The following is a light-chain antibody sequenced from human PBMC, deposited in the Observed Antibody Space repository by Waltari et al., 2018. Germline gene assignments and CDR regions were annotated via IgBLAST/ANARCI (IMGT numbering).Light chain of an antibody. CDR3: ASWTDSDTLKLL. CDR1: SDVGGSNH. V-gene: IGLV2-14*03. Sequence: QSALTQPASVSGSPGQSITISCTGSDVGGSNHVSWYQQHPGKAPQVMIYDVTDRPSGVSNRFSGSKSGDTASLTISGLQAEDEADYYCASWTDSDTLKLLFGGGTKLTVL. CDR2: DVT. J-gene: IGLJ2*01.